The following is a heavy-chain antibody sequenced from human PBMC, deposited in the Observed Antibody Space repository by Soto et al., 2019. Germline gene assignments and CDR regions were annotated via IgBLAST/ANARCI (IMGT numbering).Heavy chain of an antibody. CDR1: GFTFSDYY. Sequence: QVQLVESGGGLVKPGGSLRLSCAASGFTFSDYYMSWIHQAPGKGLEWVSYISSSSSYTNYADSVKGRFTISRDNAKNSLYLQMNSLRAEDTAVYYCARDIAVASFDYWGQGTLVTVSS. J-gene: IGHJ4*02. V-gene: IGHV3-11*05. CDR2: ISSSSSYT. CDR3: ARDIAVASFDY. D-gene: IGHD6-19*01.